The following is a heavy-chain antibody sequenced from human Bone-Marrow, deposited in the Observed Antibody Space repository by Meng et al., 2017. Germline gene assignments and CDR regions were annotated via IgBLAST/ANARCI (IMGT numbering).Heavy chain of an antibody. CDR2: FHHSGTT. D-gene: IGHD6-19*01. V-gene: IGHV4-4*02. Sequence: QVQLRGSGPGLVKPSGTLSLPWGVSGASVSSGYWWTWVRQPPGKGLEWIGEFHHSGTTNYNPSLRSRVTISVDTSKNQFSLRLTSVTAADTAVYYCAASPGWWRIDSWGQGTLVTVSS. CDR3: AASPGWWRIDS. CDR1: GASVSSGYW. J-gene: IGHJ4*02.